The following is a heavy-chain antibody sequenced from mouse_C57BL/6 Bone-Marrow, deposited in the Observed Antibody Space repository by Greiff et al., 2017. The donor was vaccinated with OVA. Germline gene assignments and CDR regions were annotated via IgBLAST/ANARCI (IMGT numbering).Heavy chain of an antibody. CDR3: ARRGWLLLDY. D-gene: IGHD2-3*01. J-gene: IGHJ2*01. V-gene: IGHV1-69*01. Sequence: VQLQQPGAELVMPGASVKLSCKASGYTFTSYWMHWVKQRPGQGLEWIGEIDPSDSYTNYNQKFKGKSTLTVDKSSSTAYMQLSSLTSEDSAVYYCARRGWLLLDYWGQGTTLTVSS. CDR2: IDPSDSYT. CDR1: GYTFTSYW.